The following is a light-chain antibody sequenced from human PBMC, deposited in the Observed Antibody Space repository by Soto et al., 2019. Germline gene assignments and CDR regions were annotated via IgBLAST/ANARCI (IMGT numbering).Light chain of an antibody. J-gene: IGKJ1*01. CDR3: QHYNSYSEA. Sequence: DIQMTQSPSTLSVSVGGRVTMTCRACQTISSWLAWYHLKTGIASKLLIYKASTLKSGVPSRFSGSGSGTEFTLTISSLQPDDFATYYCQHYNSYSEAFGQGTKVDI. CDR2: KAS. V-gene: IGKV1-5*03. CDR1: QTISSW.